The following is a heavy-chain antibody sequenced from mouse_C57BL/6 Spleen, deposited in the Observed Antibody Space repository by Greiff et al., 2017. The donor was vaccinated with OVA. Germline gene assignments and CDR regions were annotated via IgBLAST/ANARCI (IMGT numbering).Heavy chain of an antibody. CDR2: INPSTGGT. J-gene: IGHJ3*01. CDR1: GYSFTGYY. Sequence: VQLQQSGPELVKPGASVKISCKASGYSFTGYYMNWVKQSPEKSLEWIGEINPSTGGTTYNQKFKAKATLTVDKSSSTAYMQLKSLTSEDSAVYYCARGDGYYVPFAYWGQGTLVTVSA. D-gene: IGHD2-3*01. CDR3: ARGDGYYVPFAY. V-gene: IGHV1-42*01.